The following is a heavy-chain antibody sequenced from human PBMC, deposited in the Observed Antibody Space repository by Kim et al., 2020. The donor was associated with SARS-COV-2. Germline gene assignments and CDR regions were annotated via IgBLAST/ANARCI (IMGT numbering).Heavy chain of an antibody. Sequence: GESLKISCKGSGYSFTSYWISWVRQMPGKGLEWMGRIDPSDSYTNYSPSFQGHVTISADKSISTAYLQWSSLKASDTAMYYCARHGGYCSSTSCYMGPDYYYYYGMDVWGQGTTVTVSS. D-gene: IGHD2-2*02. J-gene: IGHJ6*02. CDR1: GYSFTSYW. CDR2: IDPSDSYT. CDR3: ARHGGYCSSTSCYMGPDYYYYYGMDV. V-gene: IGHV5-10-1*01.